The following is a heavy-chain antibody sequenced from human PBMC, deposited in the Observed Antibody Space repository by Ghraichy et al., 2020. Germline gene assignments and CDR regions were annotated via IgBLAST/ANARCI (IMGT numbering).Heavy chain of an antibody. CDR2: ISAHHGNT. Sequence: ASVKVSCKASGYTFTSYGISWVRQAPGQGLEWMGWISAHHGNTNYAQKLQGRVTMTTDTSTSTAYMELRSLRSDDTAVYYCARSHHYDFWSGYYYYGMDVWGPGTTVTVSS. CDR1: GYTFTSYG. D-gene: IGHD3-3*01. J-gene: IGHJ6*02. V-gene: IGHV1-18*01. CDR3: ARSHHYDFWSGYYYYGMDV.